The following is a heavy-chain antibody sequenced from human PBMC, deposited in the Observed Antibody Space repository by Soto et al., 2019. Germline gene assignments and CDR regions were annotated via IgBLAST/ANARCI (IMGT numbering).Heavy chain of an antibody. CDR3: ARDLSWGSNWYYYMDV. V-gene: IGHV3-48*01. D-gene: IGHD7-27*01. CDR1: GFILSDCA. J-gene: IGHJ6*03. CDR2: ISSSSSVI. Sequence: GGSLRLSCATSGFILSDCAVNWVRQAPGKGLECVSYISSSSSVIDYADSVKGRFTVSRDNARNSLYLQMNSLRAEDTAVYYCARDLSWGSNWYYYMDVWGKGTTVTVSS.